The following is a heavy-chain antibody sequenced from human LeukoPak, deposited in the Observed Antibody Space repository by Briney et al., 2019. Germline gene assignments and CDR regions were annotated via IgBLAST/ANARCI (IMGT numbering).Heavy chain of an antibody. D-gene: IGHD2-2*01. CDR1: GGSFSGYY. J-gene: IGHJ4*02. V-gene: IGHV4-34*01. CDR2: INHRGST. Sequence: SETLSLTCAFYGGSFSGYYWSWIRQPPGKGLDWIGEINHRGSTNYNPSLKSRVPISVDTSKNQFSLKLSSVTAADTAVYYCARGGCSSTSCYYGRGVYYFDYWGQGTLVTVSS. CDR3: ARGGCSSTSCYYGRGVYYFDY.